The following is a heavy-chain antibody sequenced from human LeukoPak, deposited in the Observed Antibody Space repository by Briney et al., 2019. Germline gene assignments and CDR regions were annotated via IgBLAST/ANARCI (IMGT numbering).Heavy chain of an antibody. CDR1: GYTFTSYY. J-gene: IGHJ6*03. CDR2: INPSGGST. CDR3: ARVRDGDYAPYYYYYYYMDV. Sequence: GASVKVSCKASGYTFTSYYMHWVRQAPGQGLEWMGIINPSGGSTNYAQKLQGRVTMTTDTSTSTAYMELRSLRSDDTAVYYCARVRDGDYAPYYYYYYYMDVWGKGTTVTVSS. D-gene: IGHD4-17*01. V-gene: IGHV1-46*01.